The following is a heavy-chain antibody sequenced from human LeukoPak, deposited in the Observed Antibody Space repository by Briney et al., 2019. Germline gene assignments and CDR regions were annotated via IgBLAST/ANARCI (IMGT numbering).Heavy chain of an antibody. CDR3: ASPPVDTAMVNPIQLWSPFDY. CDR1: GYTFTGYY. CDR2: INPNSGGT. J-gene: IGHJ4*02. D-gene: IGHD5-18*01. Sequence: GASVKVSCKASGYTFTGYYMHWVRQAPGQGLEWMGWINPNSGGTNYAQKFQGRVTMTRDTSISTAYMELSRLRSDDTAVYYCASPPVDTAMVNPIQLWSPFDYWGQGTLVTVSS. V-gene: IGHV1-2*02.